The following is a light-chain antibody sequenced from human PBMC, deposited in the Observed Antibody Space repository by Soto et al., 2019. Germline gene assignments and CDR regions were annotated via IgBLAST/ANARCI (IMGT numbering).Light chain of an antibody. Sequence: EIVLTQSPGTLSLSPGERAILSCRASQSVSSDSLAWYRQKPGQAPRLLVYDTSSRAAGIPDRFSGSGSVTDFTLTISRLEPDDFAVYSCQQYGSAPRTFGQGTKVEIK. J-gene: IGKJ1*01. CDR2: DTS. CDR1: QSVSSDS. CDR3: QQYGSAPRT. V-gene: IGKV3-20*01.